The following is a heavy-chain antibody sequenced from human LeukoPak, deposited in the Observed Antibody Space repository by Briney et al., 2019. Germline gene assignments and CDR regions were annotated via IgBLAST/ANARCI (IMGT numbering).Heavy chain of an antibody. CDR2: IYSGGST. V-gene: IGHV3-53*01. J-gene: IGHJ3*02. D-gene: IGHD5-12*01. CDR1: GFTVSSNY. Sequence: GGSLRLSCAASGFTVSSNYMSWVRQAPGKGLEWVSVIYSGGSTYYADSVKGRFTISRDNSKNTLYLQMNSLRAEDTAVYYCARVLVVATFDAFDIWGQGTMVTVSS. CDR3: ARVLVVATFDAFDI.